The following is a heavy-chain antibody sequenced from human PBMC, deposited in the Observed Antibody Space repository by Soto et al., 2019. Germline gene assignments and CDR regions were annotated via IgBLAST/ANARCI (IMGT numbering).Heavy chain of an antibody. CDR1: GFTFGGYA. J-gene: IGHJ4*02. CDR3: ARDTVTAIWD. CDR2: ISSSSDSI. Sequence: EVQLVESGGGLVQPGGSLRLSCAASGFTFGGYAMNWVRQAPGKGLEWVSYISSSSDSIYYADSVKGRFTISRDNAKKSLYLQMNSLRDEDTAVYYCARDTVTAIWDWGQGTLVTVSS. D-gene: IGHD2-21*02. V-gene: IGHV3-48*02.